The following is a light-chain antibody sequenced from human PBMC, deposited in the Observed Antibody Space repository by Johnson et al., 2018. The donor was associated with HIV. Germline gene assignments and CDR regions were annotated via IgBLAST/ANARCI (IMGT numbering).Light chain of an antibody. Sequence: QSVLTQPPSVSAAPGQKVTISCSGSSYNIGINYVSWYQQLPGTAPKLLIYDNTKRPSGIPDRFSGSKSGTSATLGITGLQTGDEADYYCGTWDSSLSAYVFGTGTKVTVL. CDR1: SYNIGINY. CDR2: DNT. V-gene: IGLV1-51*01. J-gene: IGLJ1*01. CDR3: GTWDSSLSAYV.